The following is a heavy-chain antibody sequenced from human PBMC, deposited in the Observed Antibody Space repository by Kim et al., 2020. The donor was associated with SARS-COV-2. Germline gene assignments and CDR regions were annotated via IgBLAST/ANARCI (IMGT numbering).Heavy chain of an antibody. V-gene: IGHV3-15*01. CDR3: TTDNFYSSPAGLLDY. J-gene: IGHJ4*02. Sequence: WGSLRLSCAASGFTFSKAWMSWVRQAPGKGLEWVCRIKSKADGGTKDYAAPVKGRFTISRDDSKNTLYLQMNSLKTEDTAVYYCTTDNFYSSPAGLLDYWGQGTLVTVSS. CDR2: IKSKADGGTK. D-gene: IGHD6-19*01. CDR1: GFTFSKAW.